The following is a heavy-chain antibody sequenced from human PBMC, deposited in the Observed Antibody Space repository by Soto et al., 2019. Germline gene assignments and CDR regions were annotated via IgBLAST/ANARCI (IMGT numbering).Heavy chain of an antibody. J-gene: IGHJ6*02. Sequence: QVQLVQSGAEVKKPGSSVRVSCNASGCTLSNYGISWVRQAPGQGLEWMGGIIPVFGTANYGQKFQGRVTITADESKSTVYMDVTSLRSEDTAVYYCSRGDATKIVVTTYYAMDVWGQGTTVSVSS. CDR2: IIPVFGTA. CDR1: GCTLSNYG. V-gene: IGHV1-69*12. D-gene: IGHD4-17*01. CDR3: SRGDATKIVVTTYYAMDV.